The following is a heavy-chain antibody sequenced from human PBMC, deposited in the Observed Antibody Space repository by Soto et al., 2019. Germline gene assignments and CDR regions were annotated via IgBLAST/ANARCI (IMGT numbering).Heavy chain of an antibody. Sequence: GGSLRLSCAASGFTVSSNYMSWVRQAPGKGLEWVSIIYSGGNTYYADFVKGRFTISRDNSKNTLYLEMNSLRVEDTAVYYCARDPVAGGYYYYYGMDVWGQGTTVTVS. V-gene: IGHV3-53*01. CDR3: ARDPVAGGYYYYYGMDV. CDR2: IYSGGNT. J-gene: IGHJ6*02. CDR1: GFTVSSNY. D-gene: IGHD6-19*01.